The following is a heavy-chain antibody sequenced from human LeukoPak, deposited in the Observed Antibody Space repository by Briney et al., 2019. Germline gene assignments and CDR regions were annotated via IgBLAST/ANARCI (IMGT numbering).Heavy chain of an antibody. CDR1: GGSISSYY. CDR3: AGGVWYCSSTSCYTGTYYYYGMDV. J-gene: IGHJ6*02. Sequence: SETLSLTCTVSGGSISSYYWSWIRQPPGKGLEWIGYIYYSGSTNYNPSLKSRVTISVDTSKNQFSLKLSSVTAADTAVYYCAGGVWYCSSTSCYTGTYYYYGMDVWGQGTTVTVSS. CDR2: IYYSGST. D-gene: IGHD2-2*02. V-gene: IGHV4-59*01.